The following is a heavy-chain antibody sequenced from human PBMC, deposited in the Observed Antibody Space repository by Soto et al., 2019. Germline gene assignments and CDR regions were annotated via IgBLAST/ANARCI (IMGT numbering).Heavy chain of an antibody. CDR2: IYYSGST. J-gene: IGHJ4*02. D-gene: IGHD5-18*01. CDR3: ATYDVDTAMDH. V-gene: IGHV4-59*08. CDR1: SGSISLYY. Sequence: QVPLQESGPGLVKPSETLSLTCTVSSGSISLYYWTWIRQPPGKGLEWIGYIYYSGSTNYNPSLKSRVTISIDTSKNQFSLKLTSVTAADTAVYYCATYDVDTAMDHWGQGTLVTVSS.